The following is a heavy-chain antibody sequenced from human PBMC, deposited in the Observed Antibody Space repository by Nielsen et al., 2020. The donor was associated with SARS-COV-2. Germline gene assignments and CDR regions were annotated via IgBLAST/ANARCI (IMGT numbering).Heavy chain of an antibody. CDR3: AREASSGSYTNWLDP. CDR2: ISSSSSYI. CDR1: GFTFSSYN. D-gene: IGHD3-10*01. J-gene: IGHJ5*02. V-gene: IGHV3-21*01. Sequence: GESLKISCAASGFTFSSYNMNWVRQAPGKGLEWVSSISSSSSYIYYADSVKGRFTIFRDNAKNTLYLQMNSLRAEDTAVYYCAREASSGSYTNWLDPWGQGTLVTVSS.